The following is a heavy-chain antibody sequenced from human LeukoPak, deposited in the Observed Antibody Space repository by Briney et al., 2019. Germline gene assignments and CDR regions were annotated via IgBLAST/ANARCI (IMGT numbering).Heavy chain of an antibody. D-gene: IGHD4-17*01. Sequence: RPSEPLSLTCTVSGGSISTHYWSWIRQPPGKGLEWIGYIYYSGSTNYNPSLKSRVTISVDTSKDQFSLKLNSVTGADTAVYYCAREGVGTTVTTLDSDNWFDPWGQGTLVTVSS. CDR3: AREGVGTTVTTLDSDNWFDP. V-gene: IGHV4-59*11. CDR1: GGSISTHY. CDR2: IYYSGST. J-gene: IGHJ5*02.